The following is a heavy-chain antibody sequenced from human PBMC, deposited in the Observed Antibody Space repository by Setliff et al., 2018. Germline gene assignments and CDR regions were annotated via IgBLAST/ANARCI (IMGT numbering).Heavy chain of an antibody. V-gene: IGHV3-48*01. CDR2: ISSSSTTI. CDR3: AKDTHYYASSGYYCFDY. D-gene: IGHD3-22*01. J-gene: IGHJ4*02. CDR1: GFTFSSYS. Sequence: GGSLRLSCAGSGFTFSSYSMNWVRQAPGKGLEWVSYISSSSTTIYYADSVKGRFTISRDNSRNTLFLQMNSLRAEDTGVYYCAKDTHYYASSGYYCFDYWGQGTLVTVSS.